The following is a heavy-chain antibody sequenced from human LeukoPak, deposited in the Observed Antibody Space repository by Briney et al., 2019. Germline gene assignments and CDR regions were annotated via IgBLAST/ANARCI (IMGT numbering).Heavy chain of an antibody. Sequence: ASVKVSCKASGYTFTAYYMHWVRQAPGHGLEWMGWINPNSGGTNYAQKFQGWVTMTRDTSISTAYMELSRLRSDDTAVYYCARDGTCSSTSCYDYWGQGTLVTVSS. D-gene: IGHD2-2*01. J-gene: IGHJ4*02. CDR2: INPNSGGT. CDR3: ARDGTCSSTSCYDY. V-gene: IGHV1-2*04. CDR1: GYTFTAYY.